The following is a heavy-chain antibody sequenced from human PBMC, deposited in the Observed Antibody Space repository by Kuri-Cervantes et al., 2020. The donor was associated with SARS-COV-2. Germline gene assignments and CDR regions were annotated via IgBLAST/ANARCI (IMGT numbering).Heavy chain of an antibody. CDR1: GFTFDDYT. CDR3: ARGSNYDFWSGLGYYMDV. D-gene: IGHD3-3*01. V-gene: IGHV3-21*01. J-gene: IGHJ6*03. CDR2: ISSSSSYI. Sequence: GESLKISCAASGFTFDDYTMHWVRQAPGKGLEWASSISSSSSYIYYADSVKGRFTISRDNAKNSLYLQMNSLRAEDTAVYYCARGSNYDFWSGLGYYMDVWGKGTTVTVSS.